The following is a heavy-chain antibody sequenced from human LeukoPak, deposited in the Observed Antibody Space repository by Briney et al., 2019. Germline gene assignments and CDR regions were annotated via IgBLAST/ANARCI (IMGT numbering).Heavy chain of an antibody. D-gene: IGHD2-2*01. CDR2: INHSGST. CDR3: ARYLRAKSKVIDY. CDR1: GGSFSGYY. Sequence: SETLSLTCAVYGGSFSGYYWSWIRQPPGKGLEWIGEINHSGSTNCNPSLKSRVTISVDTSKNQFSLKLSSVTAADTAVYYCARYLRAKSKVIDYWGQGTLVTVSS. V-gene: IGHV4-34*01. J-gene: IGHJ4*02.